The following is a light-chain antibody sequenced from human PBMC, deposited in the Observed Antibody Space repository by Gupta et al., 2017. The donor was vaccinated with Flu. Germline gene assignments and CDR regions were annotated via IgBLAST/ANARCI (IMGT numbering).Light chain of an antibody. CDR3: SSYTTSSTRV. J-gene: IGLJ3*02. Sequence: DVGAYNYVSWYQQHPGKAPKLMIFDVTNRRSGVSNRFTGSKSGNTASLTISGLQTEDEADYYCSSYTTSSTRVFGGGTKLTVL. CDR2: DVT. CDR1: DVGAYNY. V-gene: IGLV2-14*03.